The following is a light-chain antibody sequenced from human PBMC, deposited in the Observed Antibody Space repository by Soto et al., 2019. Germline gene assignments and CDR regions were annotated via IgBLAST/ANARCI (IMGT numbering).Light chain of an antibody. Sequence: QSALTQPASVSGSPGQSITISCTGTSSDVGSYHLVSWYQQHPGKAPKLMIYEVSKRPSGVSNRFSGSKSGNTASLTISGLQAEDEADYYCCSYAGSHVVFGGGTKLTVL. CDR1: SSDVGSYHL. CDR3: CSYAGSHVV. V-gene: IGLV2-23*02. J-gene: IGLJ2*01. CDR2: EVS.